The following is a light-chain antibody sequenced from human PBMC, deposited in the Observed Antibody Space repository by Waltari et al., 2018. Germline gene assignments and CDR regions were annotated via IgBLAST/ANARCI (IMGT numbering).Light chain of an antibody. CDR2: DGF. V-gene: IGKV1-5*01. CDR3: QQYNSYLSS. J-gene: IGKJ2*01. Sequence: IAMTQSPSTLSASVGDSVTIPCRASQNIGTWVAWYQQKPGKAPKRLIFDGFTLESGVPSRFSGSASGTDFTSTINSLQPDDFASYFCQQYNSYLSSFGQGTKLEI. CDR1: QNIGTW.